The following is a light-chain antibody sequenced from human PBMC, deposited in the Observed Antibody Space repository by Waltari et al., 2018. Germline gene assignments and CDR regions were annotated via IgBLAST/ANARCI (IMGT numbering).Light chain of an antibody. CDR1: NSNLGPDHD. CDR3: QSYDSSLYYV. Sequence: QSVLTHPLSVSGLPGQRRTISCTGCNSNLGPDHDVPRYQQLPGTAPKLLIYGNTNRPSGVPDRFSGSKSGTSASLAITGLQAEDEADYHCQSYDSSLYYVFGTGTKVTVL. V-gene: IGLV1-40*01. CDR2: GNT. J-gene: IGLJ1*01.